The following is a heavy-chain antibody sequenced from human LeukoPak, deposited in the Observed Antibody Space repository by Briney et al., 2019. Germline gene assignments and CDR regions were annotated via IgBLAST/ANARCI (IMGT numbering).Heavy chain of an antibody. V-gene: IGHV3-23*01. CDR1: GFTFSSYA. J-gene: IGHJ5*02. CDR3: AKDVPRIAAAGMRGWFDP. Sequence: GGSLRLSCAASGFTFSSYAMSWVRQAPGKGLEWVSAISGSGGSTYYADSVKGRFTISRDNSKNSLYLQMNSLRAEDTAVYYCAKDVPRIAAAGMRGWFDPWGQGTLVTVSS. D-gene: IGHD6-13*01. CDR2: ISGSGGST.